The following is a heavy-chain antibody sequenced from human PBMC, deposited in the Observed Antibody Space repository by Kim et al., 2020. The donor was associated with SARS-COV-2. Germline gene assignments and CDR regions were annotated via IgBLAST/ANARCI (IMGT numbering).Heavy chain of an antibody. J-gene: IGHJ4*02. CDR3: ARELSGGWSFGF. Sequence: ASVKVSCKASGYTFTSNHMHWVRQAPGQGLEWMGMITPNSGDTRYAQKFQGRVTMTRDTSTSTFYMVLSSLRSEDTAIYYCARELSGGWSFGFCGQGTLFTVSS. CDR1: GYTFTSNH. V-gene: IGHV1-46*01. D-gene: IGHD6-19*01. CDR2: ITPNSGDT.